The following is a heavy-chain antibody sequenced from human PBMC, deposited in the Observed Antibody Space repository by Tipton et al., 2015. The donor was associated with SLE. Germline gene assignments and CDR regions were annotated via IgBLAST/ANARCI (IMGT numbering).Heavy chain of an antibody. CDR2: IYYSGST. CDR3: ARSITMIVVVIPLGAFDI. CDR1: GGSISSSSYY. J-gene: IGHJ3*02. V-gene: IGHV4-39*07. Sequence: TLSLTCTVSGGSISSSSYYWGWIRQPPGKGLEWIGSIYYSGSTYYNPSLKSRVTISVDTSKNQFSLKLSSVAAADTAVYYCARSITMIVVVIPLGAFDIWGQGTMVTVSS. D-gene: IGHD3-22*01.